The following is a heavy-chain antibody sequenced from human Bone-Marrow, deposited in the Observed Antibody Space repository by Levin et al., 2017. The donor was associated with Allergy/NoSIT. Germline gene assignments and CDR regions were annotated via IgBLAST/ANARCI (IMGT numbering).Heavy chain of an antibody. CDR2: IRSKAYGGTT. D-gene: IGHD3-9*01. V-gene: IGHV3-49*03. CDR3: TRVGGYDILTGYYIYFDY. Sequence: GGSLRLSCTASGFTFGDYAMSWFRQAPGKGLEWVGFIRSKAYGGTTEYAASVKGRFTISRDDSKSIAYLQMNSLKTEDTAVYYCTRVGGYDILTGYYIYFDYWGQGTLVTVSS. J-gene: IGHJ4*02. CDR1: GFTFGDYA.